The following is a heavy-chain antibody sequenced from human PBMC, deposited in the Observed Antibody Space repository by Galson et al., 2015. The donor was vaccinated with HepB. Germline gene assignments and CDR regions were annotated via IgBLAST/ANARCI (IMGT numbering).Heavy chain of an antibody. CDR1: GGSIRSYY. D-gene: IGHD4-23*01. CDR3: ARDALAATVVHYYYYMDV. Sequence: SETLSLTCTVSGGSIRSYYWSWIRQPPGKGLEWIGYIYYSGSTNYNPSLKSRVTISVDTSKNQFSLRLSSVTAADTAVYYCARDALAATVVHYYYYMDVWGKGTTVTVSS. J-gene: IGHJ6*03. V-gene: IGHV4-59*01. CDR2: IYYSGST.